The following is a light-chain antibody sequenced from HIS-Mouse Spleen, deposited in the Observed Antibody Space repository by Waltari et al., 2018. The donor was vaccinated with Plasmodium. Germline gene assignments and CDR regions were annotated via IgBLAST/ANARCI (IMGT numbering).Light chain of an antibody. V-gene: IGLV3-10*01. Sequence: SYELTQPPSVSVSPGQTARIPCSGDALPKKYAYWYQQTYGQAPVLVIYEDTKRPSGIPERFCGSSSGTMATLTISGAQVEDEADYYCYSTDSSGNHRVFGGGTKLTVL. CDR1: ALPKKY. CDR2: EDT. J-gene: IGLJ3*02. CDR3: YSTDSSGNHRV.